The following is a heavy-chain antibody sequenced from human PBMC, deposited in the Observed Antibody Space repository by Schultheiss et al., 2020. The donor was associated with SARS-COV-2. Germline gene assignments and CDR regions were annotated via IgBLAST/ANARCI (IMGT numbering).Heavy chain of an antibody. CDR1: GGTFSSYT. V-gene: IGHV1-69*04. CDR3: ARDRQLGDWYFDL. CDR2: IIPILGIA. D-gene: IGHD6-13*01. Sequence: KISCKASGGTFSSYTISWVRQAPGQGLEWMGRIIPILGIANYAQKFQGRVTITADKSTSTAYMELSSLRSEDTAVYYCARDRQLGDWYFDLWGRGTLVTVSS. J-gene: IGHJ2*01.